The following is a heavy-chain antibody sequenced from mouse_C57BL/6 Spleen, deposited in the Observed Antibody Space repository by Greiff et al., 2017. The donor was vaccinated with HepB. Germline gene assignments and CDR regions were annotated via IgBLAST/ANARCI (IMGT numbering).Heavy chain of an antibody. CDR3: TRKEGGSYAMDY. Sequence: VQLQQSGTVLARPGASVKMSCKTSGYTFTSYWMHWVKQRPGQGLEWIGAIYPGNSDTSYNQKFKGKAKLTAVTSASTAYMELSSLTNEDSAVYYCTRKEGGSYAMDYWGQGTSVTVSS. D-gene: IGHD1-1*02. CDR1: GYTFTSYW. CDR2: IYPGNSDT. J-gene: IGHJ4*01. V-gene: IGHV1-5*01.